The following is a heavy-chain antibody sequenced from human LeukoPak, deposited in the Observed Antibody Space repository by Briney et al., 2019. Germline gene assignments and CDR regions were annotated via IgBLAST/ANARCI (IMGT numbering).Heavy chain of an antibody. J-gene: IGHJ4*02. V-gene: IGHV4-34*01. Sequence: SETLSLTCAVYGGSFSGYYWSWIRQPPGMGLEWIGEINHSGSTNYNPSLKSRVTISVDTSKNQFSLKLSSVTAADTAVYYCARRAVADFDYWGQGTLVTVSS. CDR2: INHSGST. D-gene: IGHD6-19*01. CDR1: GGSFSGYY. CDR3: ARRAVADFDY.